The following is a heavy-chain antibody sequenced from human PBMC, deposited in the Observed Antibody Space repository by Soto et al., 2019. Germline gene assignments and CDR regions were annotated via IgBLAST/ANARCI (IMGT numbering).Heavy chain of an antibody. CDR3: ASNWFDP. Sequence: EVQLVESGGGLVKPGGSLRLSCAASGFTFSSYSMNWVRQAPGKGLEWVSSISSSSSYIYYADSVKGRFTISRDNAKNALYLQMNSLSVEDTAVYYCASNWFDPWGQGTMVTVSS. V-gene: IGHV3-21*01. CDR2: ISSSSSYI. CDR1: GFTFSSYS. J-gene: IGHJ5*02.